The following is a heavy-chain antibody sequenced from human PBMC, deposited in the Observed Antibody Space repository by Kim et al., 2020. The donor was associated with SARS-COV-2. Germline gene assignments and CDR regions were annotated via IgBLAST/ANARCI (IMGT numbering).Heavy chain of an antibody. CDR2: DK. D-gene: IGHD3-9*01. V-gene: IGHV2-5*01. Sequence: DKRYSPSLKSRLTITKDTSNNQVVLTMTNMDPVDTATYYCAHHTILSILDYWGQGTLVTVSS. J-gene: IGHJ4*02. CDR3: AHHTILSILDY.